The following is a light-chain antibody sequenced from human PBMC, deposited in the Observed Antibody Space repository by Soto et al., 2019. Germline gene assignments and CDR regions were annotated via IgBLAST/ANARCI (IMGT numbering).Light chain of an antibody. CDR2: GNN. J-gene: IGLJ2*01. V-gene: IGLV1-40*01. CDR1: SSNIGAGYD. Sequence: QSVLTQPPSVSGAPGQRVTISCTGSSSNIGAGYDVHWYQQLPGTAPKLLIYGNNHRPSGVPDRFSGSKSGTSASLATTGLQAEDEADYYCQSYDSSLSGSNVVFGGGTKLTVL. CDR3: QSYDSSLSGSNVV.